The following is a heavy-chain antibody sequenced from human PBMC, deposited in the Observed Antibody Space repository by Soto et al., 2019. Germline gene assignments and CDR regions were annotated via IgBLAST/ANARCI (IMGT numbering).Heavy chain of an antibody. D-gene: IGHD6-25*01. Sequence: QVQLVESGGGVVQPGRSLKLSCTTSGFTFSLYGMHWVRQAPGKGLEWLAVISFDAKNIYYADSVKGRFTISRDNSKTTLFLQMSHLRADATAVYVCAKGSQAAAVLDHWGQGALVTVAS. V-gene: IGHV3-30*18. CDR1: GFTFSLYG. CDR3: AKGSQAAAVLDH. CDR2: ISFDAKNI. J-gene: IGHJ4*02.